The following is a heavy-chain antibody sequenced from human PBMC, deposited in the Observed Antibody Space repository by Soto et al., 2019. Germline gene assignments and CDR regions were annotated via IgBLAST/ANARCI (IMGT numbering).Heavy chain of an antibody. V-gene: IGHV1-46*03. CDR1: GYTFTSYY. J-gene: IGHJ4*02. D-gene: IGHD2-15*01. Sequence: ASVKVSCKASGYTFTSYYMHWVRQAPGQGLEWMGIINPSNSTSYAQKFQGRVTMTRDTSTSTVYMELRSLRSEDTAVYYCATVYCSGGSCYSIDYWGQGTLVTVSS. CDR2: INPSNST. CDR3: ATVYCSGGSCYSIDY.